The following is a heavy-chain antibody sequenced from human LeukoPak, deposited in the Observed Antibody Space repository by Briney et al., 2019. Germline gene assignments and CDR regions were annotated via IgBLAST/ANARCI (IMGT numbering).Heavy chain of an antibody. D-gene: IGHD4-23*01. CDR1: GGSVSSGSYY. V-gene: IGHV4-61*01. CDR2: VHYSGSA. Sequence: SETLSLTCTVSGGSVSSGSYYWSWIRQPPGRGLEWIAYVHYSGSAAYNPSLKSRVTISRDMSTNQFSLKMTSVAAADTAVYFCARDMGAPDYGSYSVDYWGQGTLVTVSS. CDR3: ARDMGAPDYGSYSVDY. J-gene: IGHJ4*02.